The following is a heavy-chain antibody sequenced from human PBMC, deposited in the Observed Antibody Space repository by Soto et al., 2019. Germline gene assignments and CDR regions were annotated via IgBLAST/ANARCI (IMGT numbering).Heavy chain of an antibody. J-gene: IGHJ6*03. CDR1: AYSFTSYA. D-gene: IGHD5-18*01. V-gene: IGHV1-3*04. Sequence: QVQLVQSGAEVEKPRASVKVSCEASAYSFTSYAIHWVRQAPGQRLEWMGWLNTGNGNTKYSHKFQGRLTITGDTSANTAYMELSSLKSEDTAVYYCARGLTAQEDYYYYMDVWGKGTTVTVSS. CDR2: LNTGNGNT. CDR3: ARGLTAQEDYYYYMDV.